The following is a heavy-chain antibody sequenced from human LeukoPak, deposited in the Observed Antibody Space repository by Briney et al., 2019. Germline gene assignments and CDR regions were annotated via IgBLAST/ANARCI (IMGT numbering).Heavy chain of an antibody. Sequence: SVKVSCKASGGTFSSYAISWVRQAPGQGLEWMGGIIPIFGTANYAQKFQGRVTITADESTSTAYMELSSLRSEDAAVYYCARDPQYCSSTSCPRAYYYYGMDVWGQGTTVTVSS. CDR3: ARDPQYCSSTSCPRAYYYYGMDV. V-gene: IGHV1-69*13. D-gene: IGHD2-2*01. CDR1: GGTFSSYA. J-gene: IGHJ6*02. CDR2: IIPIFGTA.